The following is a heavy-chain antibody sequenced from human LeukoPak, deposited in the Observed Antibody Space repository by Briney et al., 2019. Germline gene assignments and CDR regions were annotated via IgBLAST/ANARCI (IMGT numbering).Heavy chain of an antibody. D-gene: IGHD2-2*01. J-gene: IGHJ5*02. V-gene: IGHV1-69*13. Sequence: SVKVSCKASGGTFNNYAISWVRQAPGQGLEWMGGIIPIFGTANYAQKFQGRVTITADESTSTAYMELSSLRSEDTAVYYCARGGSLVVPAAPPNNWFDPWGQGTLVTVSS. CDR3: ARGGSLVVPAAPPNNWFDP. CDR1: GGTFNNYA. CDR2: IIPIFGTA.